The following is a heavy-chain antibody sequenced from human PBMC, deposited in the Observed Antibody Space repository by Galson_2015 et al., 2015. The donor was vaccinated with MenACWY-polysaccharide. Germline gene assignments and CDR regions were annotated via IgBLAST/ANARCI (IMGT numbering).Heavy chain of an antibody. CDR1: GFTFTTHW. D-gene: IGHD6-6*01. J-gene: IGHJ4*02. Sequence: SLRVSCAASGFTFTTHWMHWVRQAPGKGLVWVSRINRDGSNTDYADSVKGRFTITRDNAKKPLFLQMNSLSAEDTAVYYCARGITSSNWGQGTLVTVSS. V-gene: IGHV3-74*01. CDR3: ARGITSSN. CDR2: INRDGSNT.